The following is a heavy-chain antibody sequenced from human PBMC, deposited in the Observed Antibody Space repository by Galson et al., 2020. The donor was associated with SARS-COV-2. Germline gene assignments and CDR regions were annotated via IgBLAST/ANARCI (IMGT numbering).Heavy chain of an antibody. D-gene: IGHD3-3*01. CDR3: AKEGGEKYDFWSGYYDAYDV. Sequence: GESLKISCAASGFTFSTYVMSWVRQAPGKGLEWDSIISDSGGTTNYADSVKGRFTISRDNSKDTLFLQMNTLGAEDTAVYYCAKEGGEKYDFWSGYYDAYDVWGQGPMVSVSS. V-gene: IGHV3-23*01. CDR2: ISDSGGTT. CDR1: GFTFSTYV. J-gene: IGHJ3*01.